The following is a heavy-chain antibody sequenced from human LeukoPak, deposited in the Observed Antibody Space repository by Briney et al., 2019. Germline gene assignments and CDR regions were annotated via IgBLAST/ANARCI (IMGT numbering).Heavy chain of an antibody. CDR3: ARAVGTSRNFFDY. V-gene: IGHV4-39*07. D-gene: IGHD4-23*01. CDR1: SGSISSYY. Sequence: PSETLSLTCTVSSGSISSYYWGRVRKPPGEGHDWHGSIYYSGSTYYNSSRQSLVTISVDSSKDQFSLNLSPVTAADTAMSYCARAVGTSRNFFDYWGQGTLVTVSS. CDR2: IYYSGST. J-gene: IGHJ4*02.